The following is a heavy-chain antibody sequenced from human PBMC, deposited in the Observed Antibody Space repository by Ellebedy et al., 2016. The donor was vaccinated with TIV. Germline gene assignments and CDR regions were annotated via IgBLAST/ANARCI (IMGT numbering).Heavy chain of an antibody. D-gene: IGHD6-19*01. J-gene: IGHJ4*02. CDR3: VSLTNAQWLVPGYFDT. CDR2: IRSTGSDK. CDR1: GFTFSNYN. V-gene: IGHV3-21*01. Sequence: HGGSLRLSCVASGFTFSNYNMNWVRQSPGKGLEWVSSIRSTGSDKYYAESVKGRFTISRDNSKNTLYLQMTSLRPDDTAVYYCVSLTNAQWLVPGYFDTWGQGTRVIVSS.